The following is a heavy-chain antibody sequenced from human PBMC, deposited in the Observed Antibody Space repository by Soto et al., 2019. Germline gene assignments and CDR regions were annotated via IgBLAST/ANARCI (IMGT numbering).Heavy chain of an antibody. V-gene: IGHV4-39*01. CDR3: ARHALGYCSSTSCYAGSWFDP. Sequence: QLQLQESGPGLVKPSETLSLTCTVSGGSISSSSYYWGWIRQPPGKGLEWIGSIYYSGSTYYNPSLKSRVTIPVDTSKNKFSLKLSSVTAENTAVYYCARHALGYCSSTSCYAGSWFDPWGQGTLVTVSS. CDR1: GGSISSSSYY. D-gene: IGHD2-2*01. J-gene: IGHJ5*02. CDR2: IYYSGST.